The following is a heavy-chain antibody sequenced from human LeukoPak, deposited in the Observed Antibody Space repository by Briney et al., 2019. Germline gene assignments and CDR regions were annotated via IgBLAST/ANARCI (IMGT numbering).Heavy chain of an antibody. J-gene: IGHJ5*02. CDR1: GYRFTNYG. CDR3: ARDLPRYDTAMVKGLNWFDP. CDR2: ISPYNGNS. V-gene: IGHV1-18*01. Sequence: GASVKVSCKASGYRFTNYGISWVRQAPGQGLEWMGWISPYNGNSNYAQKFQGRVTMTRDTSISTAYMELSRLRSDDTAVYYCARDLPRYDTAMVKGLNWFDPWGQGTLVTVSS. D-gene: IGHD5-18*01.